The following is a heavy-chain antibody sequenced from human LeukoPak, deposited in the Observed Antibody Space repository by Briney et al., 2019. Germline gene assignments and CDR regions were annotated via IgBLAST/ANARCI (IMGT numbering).Heavy chain of an antibody. CDR1: GGSISSYY. CDR2: IYYSGRT. V-gene: IGHV4-59*01. D-gene: IGHD3-22*01. CDR3: ARETYYYDSSGYPAGRWFDP. Sequence: KPSETLSLTCTVSGGSISSYYWSWIRQPPGKGLEWIGYIYYSGRTNYNPSLKSRVTISVDTSKNHFSLELSSVTAADTAVYYCARETYYYDSSGYPAGRWFDPWGQGTLVTVSS. J-gene: IGHJ5*02.